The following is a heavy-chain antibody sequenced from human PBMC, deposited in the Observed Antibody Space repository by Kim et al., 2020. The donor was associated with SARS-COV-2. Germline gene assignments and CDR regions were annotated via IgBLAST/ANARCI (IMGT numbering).Heavy chain of an antibody. V-gene: IGHV3-33*01. Sequence: GGSLRLSCAASGFTFSSYAMRWVRQAPGKGLEWVAVIWYDGSNKYYADSVKGRFTISRDNSKNTLYLQMNSLNAEDTALYYCARAQSFHGQWLVRGMDVWGQGTTVTVSS. J-gene: IGHJ6*02. CDR3: ARAQSFHGQWLVRGMDV. CDR2: IWYDGSNK. D-gene: IGHD6-19*01. CDR1: GFTFSSYA.